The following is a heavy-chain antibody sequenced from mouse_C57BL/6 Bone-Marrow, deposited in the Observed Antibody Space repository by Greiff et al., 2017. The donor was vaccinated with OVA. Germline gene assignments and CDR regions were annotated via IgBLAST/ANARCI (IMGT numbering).Heavy chain of an antibody. CDR2: IDPSDSYT. V-gene: IGHV1-69*01. J-gene: IGHJ4*01. CDR1: GYTFTSYW. D-gene: IGHD2-4*01. Sequence: QVQLQQSGAELVMPGASVKLSCKASGYTFTSYWLHWVKQRPGQGLEWIGEIDPSDSYTNYNQKFKGKSTLTVDKSSSTAYMQLSSLTSEDSAVYYCARGDYDGYYYAIDYWGQGTSVTVSS. CDR3: ARGDYDGYYYAIDY.